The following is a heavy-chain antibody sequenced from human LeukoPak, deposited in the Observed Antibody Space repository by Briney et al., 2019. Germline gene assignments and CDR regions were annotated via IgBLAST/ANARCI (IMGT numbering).Heavy chain of an antibody. D-gene: IGHD3-22*01. CDR2: INPNSGGI. CDR1: GYTFTGYY. CDR3: AREPIYYDSSGYYYSGYFDY. V-gene: IGHV1-2*02. Sequence: ASVKVSCKASGYTFTGYYMHWVRQAPGQGLEWMGWINPNSGGINYAQKFQGRVTMTRDTSISTAYMELSRLRSDDTAVYYCAREPIYYDSSGYYYSGYFDYWGQGTLVTVSS. J-gene: IGHJ4*02.